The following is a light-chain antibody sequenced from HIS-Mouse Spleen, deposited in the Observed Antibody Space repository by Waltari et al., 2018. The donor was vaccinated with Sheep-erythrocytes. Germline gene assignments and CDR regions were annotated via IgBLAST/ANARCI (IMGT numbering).Light chain of an antibody. J-gene: IGLJ1*01. V-gene: IGLV2-8*01. Sequence: QSALTQPPSASGSPGQSVPISCTGTSSDVGGYNYVSWYQQHPGKAPKLMIYDVSKRPSGVPDRFSGSKSGNTASLTISGLQAEDEADYYCCSYAGSYNHVFATGTKVTVL. CDR1: SSDVGGYNY. CDR2: DVS. CDR3: CSYAGSYNHV.